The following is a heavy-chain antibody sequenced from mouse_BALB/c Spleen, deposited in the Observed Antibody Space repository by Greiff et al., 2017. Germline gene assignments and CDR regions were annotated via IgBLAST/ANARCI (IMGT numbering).Heavy chain of an antibody. D-gene: IGHD4-1*01. CDR1: GFTFTDYY. Sequence: EVQVVESGGGLVQPGGSLRLSCATSGFTFTDYYMSLVRQPPGKALEWLGFIRNKANGYTTEYSASVKGRFTISRDNSQSILYLQMNTLRAEDSATYYCARVGGAMDYWGQGTSVTVSS. CDR3: ARVGGAMDY. J-gene: IGHJ4*01. V-gene: IGHV7-3*02. CDR2: IRNKANGYTT.